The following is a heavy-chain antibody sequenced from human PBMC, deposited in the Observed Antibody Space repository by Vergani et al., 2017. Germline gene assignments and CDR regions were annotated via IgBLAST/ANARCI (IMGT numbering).Heavy chain of an antibody. CDR3: TKVGGRGSSSYYYYMDV. J-gene: IGHJ6*03. CDR2: VSGSSATP. V-gene: IGHV3-23*01. D-gene: IGHD1-26*01. Sequence: EVQLLESGGGLVQPGGSLRLSCEASGFSFTGYAMSWVRQAPGKGLEWVSSVSGSSATPYYADSVKGRFIISRDNSKNTLHLQMNILRSDDTAVYYCTKVGGRGSSSYYYYMDVWGKGTTVTVSS. CDR1: GFSFTGYA.